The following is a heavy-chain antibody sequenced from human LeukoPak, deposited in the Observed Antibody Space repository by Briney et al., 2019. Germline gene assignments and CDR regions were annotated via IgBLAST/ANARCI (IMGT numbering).Heavy chain of an antibody. V-gene: IGHV1-18*01. CDR2: ISAYNGNT. CDR1: GYTFTSYG. J-gene: IGHJ4*02. CDR3: ARVGLTESVDY. Sequence: ASVKVSCKSSGYTFTSYGFTWVRQPPGQGLEWMGWISAYNGNTNYVQKLQGRVTMSTDTSTSTVYMELRSLRSDDTAVYYCARVGLTESVDYWGQGTLVTVSS. D-gene: IGHD3-10*01.